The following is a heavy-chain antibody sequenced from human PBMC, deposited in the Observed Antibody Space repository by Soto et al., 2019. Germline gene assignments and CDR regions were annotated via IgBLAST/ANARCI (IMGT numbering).Heavy chain of an antibody. V-gene: IGHV4-59*01. CDR3: ASSIAVAGPYHRNGAGSYYYYGMDV. Sequence: QVQLQESGPGLVKPSETLSLTCTVSGGSISSYYWSWIRQPPGKGLEWIGYIYYSGSTNYNPSLKSRVTISVDTSKNQLSLKLSSVTAADTAVYYCASSIAVAGPYHRNGAGSYYYYGMDVWGQGTTVTVSS. CDR1: GGSISSYY. J-gene: IGHJ6*02. D-gene: IGHD6-19*01. CDR2: IYYSGST.